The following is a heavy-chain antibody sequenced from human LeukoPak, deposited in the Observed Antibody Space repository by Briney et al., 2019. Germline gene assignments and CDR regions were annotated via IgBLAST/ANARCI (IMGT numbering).Heavy chain of an antibody. CDR2: INPSDGGT. Sequence: ASGTVSCTASGYSFTIFHIHWVRQAPGQGLEWMGMINPSDGGTSYAQKFQGRVTMTSDTSTTTVAMDLSSLRSDDTAVYYCARDVGNWNDGIDYWGQGTLVTVSS. D-gene: IGHD1-20*01. V-gene: IGHV1-46*01. CDR1: GYSFTIFH. CDR3: ARDVGNWNDGIDY. J-gene: IGHJ4*02.